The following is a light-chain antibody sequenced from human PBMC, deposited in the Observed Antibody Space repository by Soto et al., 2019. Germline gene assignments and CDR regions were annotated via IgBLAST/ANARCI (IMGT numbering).Light chain of an antibody. Sequence: DIQMTQSPSTLSASVGDRVTITCRATQSISNSLAWYQQKPGKAPNLLIYKASSLETGAPSRFSGSGSGTEFTLTITSLQPDDSATYYCQQYASFWTFGQGTKVEIK. CDR2: KAS. CDR3: QQYASFWT. J-gene: IGKJ1*01. CDR1: QSISNS. V-gene: IGKV1-5*03.